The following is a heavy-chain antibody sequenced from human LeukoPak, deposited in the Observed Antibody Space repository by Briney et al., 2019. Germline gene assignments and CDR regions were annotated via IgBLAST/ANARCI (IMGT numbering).Heavy chain of an antibody. CDR2: IYYSGST. Sequence: PSETLSLTCTVSGGSISSGDYYWSWIRQPPGKGLEWIGYIYYSGSTYYNPSLKSRVTISVDTSKNQFSLKLSSVTAADTAVYYCARDRDYYDSSGYYYVPAPHAFDIWGQGTMVTVSS. CDR3: ARDRDYYDSSGYYYVPAPHAFDI. J-gene: IGHJ3*02. D-gene: IGHD3-22*01. CDR1: GGSISSGDYY. V-gene: IGHV4-30-4*01.